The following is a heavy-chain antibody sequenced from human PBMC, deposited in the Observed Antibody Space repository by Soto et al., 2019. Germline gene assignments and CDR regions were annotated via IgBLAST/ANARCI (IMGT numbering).Heavy chain of an antibody. J-gene: IGHJ5*02. CDR3: ARDDYVDWFDP. Sequence: GASVKASCKASGFTFTSSAVQWVRQAPGQRLEWMGWINAGNGNTKYSQKFQGRVTITRDTSASTAYMELSSLRSEDTAVYYCARDDYVDWFDPWGQGTLVTVSS. CDR1: GFTFTSSA. CDR2: INAGNGNT. D-gene: IGHD4-17*01. V-gene: IGHV1-3*01.